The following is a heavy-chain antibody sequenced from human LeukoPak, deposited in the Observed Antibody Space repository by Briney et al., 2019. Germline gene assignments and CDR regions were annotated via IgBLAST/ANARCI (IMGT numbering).Heavy chain of an antibody. Sequence: PGRSLRLSCTASGFTFSSYAMHWVRQAPGKGLEWVAVISYDGSNKYYADSVKGRFTISRDNSKNTLYLQMNSLRAEDTAAYYCARDRGSSGWAFDYWGQGTLVTVSS. CDR1: GFTFSSYA. CDR3: ARDRGSSGWAFDY. CDR2: ISYDGSNK. D-gene: IGHD6-19*01. V-gene: IGHV3-30-3*01. J-gene: IGHJ4*02.